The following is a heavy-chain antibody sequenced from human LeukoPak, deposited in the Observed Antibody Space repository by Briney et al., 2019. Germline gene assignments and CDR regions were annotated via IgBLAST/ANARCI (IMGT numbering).Heavy chain of an antibody. CDR3: ARAYYYDSSGYLGPFDY. V-gene: IGHV4-30-2*01. J-gene: IGHJ4*02. CDR2: IYHSGST. Sequence: PSETLSLTCAVSGGSISSGGYSWSWIRQPPGKGLEWIGYIYHSGSTYYNPSLKSRVTISVDRSKNQFSLKLSSVTAADTAVYYCARAYYYDSSGYLGPFDYWGQGTLVTVSS. CDR1: GGSISSGGYS. D-gene: IGHD3-22*01.